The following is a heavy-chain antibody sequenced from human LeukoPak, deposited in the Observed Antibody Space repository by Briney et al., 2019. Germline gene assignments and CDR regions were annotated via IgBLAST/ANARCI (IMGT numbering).Heavy chain of an antibody. Sequence: PGRSLSLSCAASGFIFSIYRMHWVRQAPGKGLQWVALISCDGSNKYYADPVKGRFTISRDNSRNTLYLQMTSLKSEATAVYYCARICSGGSCYFPSIWGQGTMVTVSS. V-gene: IGHV3-30-3*01. CDR1: GFIFSIYR. J-gene: IGHJ3*02. CDR3: ARICSGGSCYFPSI. D-gene: IGHD2-15*01. CDR2: ISCDGSNK.